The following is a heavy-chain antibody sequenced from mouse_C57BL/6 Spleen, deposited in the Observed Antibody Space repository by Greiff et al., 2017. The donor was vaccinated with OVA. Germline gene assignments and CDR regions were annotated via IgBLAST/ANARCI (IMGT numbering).Heavy chain of an antibody. CDR1: GYAFSSYW. CDR3: ASGYDYDWFAY. Sequence: VQLVESGAELVKPGASVKVSCKASGYAFSSYWMNWVKQRPGKGLEWIGQIYPGDGDTNYNGKFKGKATLTADKSSSTAYMQLSSLTSEDSAVYFCASGYDYDWFAYWGQGTLVTVSA. J-gene: IGHJ3*01. V-gene: IGHV1-80*01. D-gene: IGHD2-4*01. CDR2: IYPGDGDT.